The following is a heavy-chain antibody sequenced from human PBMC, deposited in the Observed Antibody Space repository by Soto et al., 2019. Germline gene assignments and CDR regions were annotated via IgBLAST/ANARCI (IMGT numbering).Heavy chain of an antibody. D-gene: IGHD1-26*01. J-gene: IGHJ5*02. CDR2: IYHSGST. V-gene: IGHV4-4*02. Sequence: SETLSLTCAVSGDSISSSNWWTWVRQPPGKGLEWIGEIYHSGSTNYNPSLRSRVTISVDKSKNQFSLKLNFVTAADTAVYYCSRVGAVYMLSRGDGWLYPWGQGSLVTVSS. CDR3: SRVGAVYMLSRGDGWLYP. CDR1: GDSISSSNW.